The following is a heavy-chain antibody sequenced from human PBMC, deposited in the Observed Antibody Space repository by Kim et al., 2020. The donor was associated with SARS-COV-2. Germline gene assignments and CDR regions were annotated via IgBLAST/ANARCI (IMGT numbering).Heavy chain of an antibody. CDR3: AGGGRWYGILTGYNGNFDY. D-gene: IGHD3-9*01. Sequence: SRVTISVDTSKNQFSLKLSSVTAADTAVYYCAGGGRWYGILTGYNGNFDYWGQGTLVTVSS. J-gene: IGHJ4*02. V-gene: IGHV4-59*09.